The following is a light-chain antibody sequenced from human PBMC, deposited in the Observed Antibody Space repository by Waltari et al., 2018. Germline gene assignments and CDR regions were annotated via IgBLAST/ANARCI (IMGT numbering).Light chain of an antibody. V-gene: IGLV2-14*03. J-gene: IGLJ2*01. CDR1: SSDGGGYTY. CDR2: DVI. CDR3: SSYTSRSTWV. Sequence: QSALTQPASVSGSPGQSLTISCTGTSSDGGGYTYVPWYQQHPGKAPKLIIYDVINRPSWVSNRFSGSKSGNTASLTISGLQAEDEADYYCSSYTSRSTWVFGGGTKLTVL.